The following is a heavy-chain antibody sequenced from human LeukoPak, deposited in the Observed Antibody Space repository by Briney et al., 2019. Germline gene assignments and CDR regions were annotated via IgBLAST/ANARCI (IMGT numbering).Heavy chain of an antibody. V-gene: IGHV3-23*01. D-gene: IGHD4-17*01. CDR1: GFSFTTYA. Sequence: GGSLRLSCAASGFSFTTYAMSWVRQAPGKGLEWVSSISGSGGSRNYGDSVKGRFTSSRDNSKNTLFLQMNSLRAEDTAVYYCAKETSDYGDCVNAFDVWGQGTMVTVSS. J-gene: IGHJ3*01. CDR2: ISGSGGSR. CDR3: AKETSDYGDCVNAFDV.